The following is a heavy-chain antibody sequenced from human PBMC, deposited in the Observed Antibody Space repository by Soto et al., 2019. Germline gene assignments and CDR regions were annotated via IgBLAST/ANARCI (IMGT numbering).Heavy chain of an antibody. J-gene: IGHJ4*02. Sequence: PGGSLRLSCAASGFTFSPYEMSWVRQAPGKWLEWISYISSSGSTIHYADSVKGRFSISRDNAKKSLFLQMNSLRAEDTAVYYCVREATCSNGVCQLDYWGPGTLGTVSS. D-gene: IGHD2-8*01. CDR2: ISSSGSTI. CDR1: GFTFSPYE. CDR3: VREATCSNGVCQLDY. V-gene: IGHV3-48*03.